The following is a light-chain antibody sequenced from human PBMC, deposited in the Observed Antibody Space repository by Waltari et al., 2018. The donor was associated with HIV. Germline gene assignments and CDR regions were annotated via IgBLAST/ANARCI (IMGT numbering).Light chain of an antibody. J-gene: IGLJ2*01. CDR2: EVS. V-gene: IGLV2-23*02. CDR1: SSDVATYKL. Sequence: QSALTQPASVSGSPGQSLPISCTRTSSDVATYKLVSWYQQHPGKAPKLRIYEVSKRPSGVFDRFSGSKSGDTASLTISGLQAEDEADYYCCSYVSNVIFGGGTKLTVL. CDR3: CSYVSNVI.